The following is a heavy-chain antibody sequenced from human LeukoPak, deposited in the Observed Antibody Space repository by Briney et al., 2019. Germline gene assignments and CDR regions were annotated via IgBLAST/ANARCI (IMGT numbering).Heavy chain of an antibody. D-gene: IGHD3-10*01. J-gene: IGHJ4*02. V-gene: IGHV4-34*01. CDR2: INHSGST. CDR1: GGSFSGYY. CDR3: ARQMVRGVIIKKTQKGYGY. Sequence: SETLSLTCAVYGGSFSGYYWSWIRQPPGKGLEWIGEINHSGSTNYNPSLKSRVTISVDTSKNQFSLKLSSVTAADTAVYYCARQMVRGVIIKKTQKGYGYWGQGTLVTVSS.